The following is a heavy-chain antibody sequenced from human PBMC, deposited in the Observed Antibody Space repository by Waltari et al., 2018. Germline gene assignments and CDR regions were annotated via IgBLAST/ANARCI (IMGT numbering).Heavy chain of an antibody. V-gene: IGHV1-8*01. Sequence: QVQLVQSGAEVKKPGASVKVSCKASGYTFTSYDINWVRQATGQGLEWMGRMNPNRGNTGYAQECQGTVTMTRNTSRSTAYMEPSSLRSEDTAVYYCAYPTGIAALLDVWGQGPPVTVSS. J-gene: IGHJ6*02. D-gene: IGHD6-13*01. CDR1: GYTFTSYD. CDR3: AYPTGIAALLDV. CDR2: MNPNRGNT.